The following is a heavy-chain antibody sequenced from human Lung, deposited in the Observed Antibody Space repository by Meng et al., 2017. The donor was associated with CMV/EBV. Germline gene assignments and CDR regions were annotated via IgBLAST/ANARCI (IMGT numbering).Heavy chain of an antibody. Sequence: SETLSPTCTIPGGSFSSYYCSWIRQSPGKGLEWIGYVYYSGTTNYNPSFKSRIYISIDTSKNQFSLGLSSVAAADTAVYCCARGNYYDGLDVWGQGPTVTVSS. CDR1: GGSFSSYY. CDR3: ARGNYYDGLDV. V-gene: IGHV4-59*01. J-gene: IGHJ6*02. CDR2: VYYSGTT.